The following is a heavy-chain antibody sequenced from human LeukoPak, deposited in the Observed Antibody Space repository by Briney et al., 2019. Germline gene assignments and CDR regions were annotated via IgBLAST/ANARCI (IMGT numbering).Heavy chain of an antibody. J-gene: IGHJ4*02. D-gene: IGHD5-12*01. Sequence: GGSLRLSCAASGFTFSSYAMNWVRQTPGKGLEWVSSLRASGGITYYADSVKGRFTISRDNSKNTLFLQLNSLRAEDTAVYYCAKDRADVVPTMVLDYWGQGTLVTVSS. CDR2: LRASGGIT. CDR1: GFTFSSYA. CDR3: AKDRADVVPTMVLDY. V-gene: IGHV3-23*01.